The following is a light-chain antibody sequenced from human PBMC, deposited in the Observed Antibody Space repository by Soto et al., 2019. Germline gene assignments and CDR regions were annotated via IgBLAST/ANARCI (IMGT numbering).Light chain of an antibody. CDR2: GAS. J-gene: IGKJ4*01. CDR1: QSVGSRN. Sequence: EIVLTQSPGTLSLSPGARATLSCRASQSVGSRNSVWYQQKPGQAPRLLFYGASSRATGFPDRFSGSGSGTDFTLTISGLEPEDFAVYDYPDYGSLPPLSSGGGTKVEGK. V-gene: IGKV3-20*01. CDR3: PDYGSLPPLS.